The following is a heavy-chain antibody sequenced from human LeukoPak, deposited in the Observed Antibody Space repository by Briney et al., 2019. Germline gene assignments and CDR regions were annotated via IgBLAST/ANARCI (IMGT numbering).Heavy chain of an antibody. D-gene: IGHD6-19*01. J-gene: IGHJ4*02. CDR2: IWYDGSNK. V-gene: IGHV3-33*01. CDR1: GFTFSSYG. Sequence: PGGSLRLSCAAYGFTFSSYGMHWVRQAPGQGLEWVAVIWYDGSNKYYADSVKGRFTISRDNSTNTLYLQMNSLRAEDTAVYYCARASIAVAGPDYWGQGTLVTVSS. CDR3: ARASIAVAGPDY.